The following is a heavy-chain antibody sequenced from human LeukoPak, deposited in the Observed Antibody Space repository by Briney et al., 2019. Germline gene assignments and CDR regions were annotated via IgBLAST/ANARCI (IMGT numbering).Heavy chain of an antibody. J-gene: IGHJ6*02. D-gene: IGHD2-2*01. CDR1: GYTLTELS. Sequence: GASVKVSCKVSGYTLTELSMHWVRQAPGKGLEWMGGFDPEDGETIYAQKFQGRVTMTEDTSTDTAYMELSSLRSEDTAVYYCATSRPSYCSSRCALYGMDVWGQGTMVTVSS. CDR3: ATSRPSYCSSRCALYGMDV. V-gene: IGHV1-24*01. CDR2: FDPEDGET.